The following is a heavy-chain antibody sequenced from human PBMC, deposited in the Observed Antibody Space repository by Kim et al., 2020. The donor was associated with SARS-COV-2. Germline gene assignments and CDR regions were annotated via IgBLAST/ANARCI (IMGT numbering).Heavy chain of an antibody. V-gene: IGHV3-23*03. Sequence: GGSLRLSCAASGFTFSSYAMSWVRQAPGKGLECVSVIYSGGSSTYYAVSVKGRFTISRDNSKNTLYLQMNSLRAEDTAVYYCAKPYLGGLRPFDYWGQGTLVTVSS. CDR2: IYSGGSST. D-gene: IGHD5-12*01. J-gene: IGHJ4*02. CDR3: AKPYLGGLRPFDY. CDR1: GFTFSSYA.